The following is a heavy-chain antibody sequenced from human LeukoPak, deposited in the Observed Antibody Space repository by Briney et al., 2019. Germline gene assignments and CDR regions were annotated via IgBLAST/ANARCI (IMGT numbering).Heavy chain of an antibody. Sequence: GGSLSLSCAASGFTFSSYDMHWVRQATGKGLEWVSAIGTAGDTYYPGSVKGRFTISRENAKNSLYLQMNSLRAEDTAVYYCARFCSTSCYAVDYWGQGTLVTVSS. J-gene: IGHJ4*02. CDR2: IGTAGDT. CDR3: ARFCSTSCYAVDY. V-gene: IGHV3-13*01. CDR1: GFTFSSYD. D-gene: IGHD2-2*01.